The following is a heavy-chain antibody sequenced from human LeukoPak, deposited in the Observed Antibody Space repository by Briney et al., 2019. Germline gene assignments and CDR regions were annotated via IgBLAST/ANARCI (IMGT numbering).Heavy chain of an antibody. Sequence: GGSLRLSCAASGFTFSSYVHWVRQAPGKGLEWVAIISYDGNNIYYADSVKGRFTISRDNSKNTLYLQMNSLTADDTAAYYCANSLLGGQGTLVTVSS. CDR2: ISYDGNNI. CDR1: GFTFSSY. CDR3: ANSLL. D-gene: IGHD2-15*01. J-gene: IGHJ4*02. V-gene: IGHV3-30-3*01.